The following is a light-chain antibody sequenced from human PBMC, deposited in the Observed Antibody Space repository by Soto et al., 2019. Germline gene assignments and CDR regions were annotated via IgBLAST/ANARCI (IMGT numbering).Light chain of an antibody. CDR3: HQSYSTSWT. Sequence: DIQMTQSPSSLSASVGDRVTITCRASQGISTYLNWYQQKPGKAPKVLIYAASSLQTGVPSRFSGSGSGTLFTLTIISLQPEDFATYYCHQSYSTSWTFGQGTKVDIK. CDR2: AAS. CDR1: QGISTY. V-gene: IGKV1-39*01. J-gene: IGKJ1*01.